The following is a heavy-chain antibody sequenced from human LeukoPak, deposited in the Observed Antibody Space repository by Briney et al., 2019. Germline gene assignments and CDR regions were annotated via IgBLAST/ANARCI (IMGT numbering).Heavy chain of an antibody. CDR1: GFTFSSYA. Sequence: QPGGSLRLSCAASGFTFSSYAMSWVRQAPGKGLEWVSYISRSVGTIYYADSVKGRFTISRDNAKNSLYLQMNSLRAEDTAVYYCARAKDYISMIVVVTPDYWGQGTLVTVSS. D-gene: IGHD3-22*01. V-gene: IGHV3-48*04. J-gene: IGHJ4*02. CDR3: ARAKDYISMIVVVTPDY. CDR2: ISRSVGTI.